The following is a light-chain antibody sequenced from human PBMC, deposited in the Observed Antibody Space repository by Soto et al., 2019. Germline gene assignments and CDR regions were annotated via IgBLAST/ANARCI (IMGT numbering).Light chain of an antibody. V-gene: IGKV3-20*01. CDR3: QHYRTS. J-gene: IGKJ4*01. CDR2: GAS. Sequence: EIVLTQSPGTLSLSPGERATLSCRASQSVSSSDLAWYQQKPGQPPRLLIYGASSRATGIPDRFSGSGSGTDFTLTITRLEPDDFAVYYCQHYRTSFGGGTKVEIK. CDR1: QSVSSSD.